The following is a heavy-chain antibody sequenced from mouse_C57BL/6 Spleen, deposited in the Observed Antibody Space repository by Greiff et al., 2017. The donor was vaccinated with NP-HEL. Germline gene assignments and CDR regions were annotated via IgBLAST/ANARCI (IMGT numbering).Heavy chain of an antibody. J-gene: IGHJ3*01. Sequence: EVMLVESGEGLVKPGGSLKLSCAASGFTFSSYAMSWVRQTPEKRLEWVAYISSGGDYIYYADTVKGRFTISRDNARNTLYLQMSSLKSEDTAMYYCTRGWDYYGSSNEGGFAYWGQGTLVTVSA. CDR3: TRGWDYYGSSNEGGFAY. D-gene: IGHD1-1*01. CDR2: ISSGGDYI. CDR1: GFTFSSYA. V-gene: IGHV5S21*01.